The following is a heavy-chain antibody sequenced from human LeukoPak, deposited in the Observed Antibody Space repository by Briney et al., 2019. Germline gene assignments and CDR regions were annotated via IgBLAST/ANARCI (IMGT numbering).Heavy chain of an antibody. J-gene: IGHJ4*02. CDR2: ISAYNGNT. Sequence: GASVKVSCKASGYTFTSYGISWVRQAPGQGLEWMGWISAYNGNTNYAQKLQGRVTMTTDTSTSTAYMELRSLRFDDTAVYYCAATPRGGCSSTSCYSFDYWGQGTLVTVSS. CDR1: GYTFTSYG. D-gene: IGHD2-2*01. V-gene: IGHV1-18*01. CDR3: AATPRGGCSSTSCYSFDY.